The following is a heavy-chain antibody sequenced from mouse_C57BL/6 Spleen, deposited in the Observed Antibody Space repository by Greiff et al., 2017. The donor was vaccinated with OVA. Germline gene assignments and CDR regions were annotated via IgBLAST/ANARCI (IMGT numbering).Heavy chain of an antibody. CDR3: ARRGHYSNYGYFDV. Sequence: VKVVESGAELARPGASVKLSCKASGYTFTSYGISWVKQRTGQGLEWIGEIYPRSGNTYYNEKFKGKATLTADKSSSTAYMELRSLTSEDSAVYFCARRGHYSNYGYFDVWGTGTTVTVSS. V-gene: IGHV1-81*01. CDR2: IYPRSGNT. J-gene: IGHJ1*03. D-gene: IGHD2-5*01. CDR1: GYTFTSYG.